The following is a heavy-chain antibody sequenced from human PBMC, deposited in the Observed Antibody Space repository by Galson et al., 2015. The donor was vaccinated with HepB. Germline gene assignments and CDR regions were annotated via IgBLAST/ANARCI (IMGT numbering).Heavy chain of an antibody. D-gene: IGHD5-12*01. CDR2: LSSSSAYF. Sequence: SLRLSCAASGFSFTSYTMTWVRQAPGKGLEWVSSLSSSSAYFYYADSVKGRFTISRDNAKNSLYLQLSSLRAEDTAVYYCAREVAYSFYMDVWGKGTTVTVSS. CDR3: AREVAYSFYMDV. CDR1: GFSFTSYT. J-gene: IGHJ6*03. V-gene: IGHV3-21*01.